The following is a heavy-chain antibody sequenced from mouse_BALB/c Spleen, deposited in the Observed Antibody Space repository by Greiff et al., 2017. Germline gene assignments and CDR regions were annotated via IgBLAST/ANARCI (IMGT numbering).Heavy chain of an antibody. CDR3: ARGDYYGNYFDY. D-gene: IGHD2-1*01. CDR2: ISSGSSTI. J-gene: IGHJ2*01. Sequence: DVKLVESGGGLVQPGGSRKLSCAASGFTFSSFGMHWVRQAPEKGLEWVAYISSGSSTIYYADTVKGRFTISRDNPKNTLFLQMTSLRSEDTAMYYCARGDYYGNYFDYWGQGTTLTVSS. CDR1: GFTFSSFG. V-gene: IGHV5-17*02.